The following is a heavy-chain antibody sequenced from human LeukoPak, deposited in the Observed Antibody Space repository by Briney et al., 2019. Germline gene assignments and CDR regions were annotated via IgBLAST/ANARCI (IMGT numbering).Heavy chain of an antibody. V-gene: IGHV4-31*03. J-gene: IGHJ4*02. Sequence: SETLSLTCTVSGGSISSGGYYWSWIRQHPGKGLEWIGYIYYSGSTYYNPSLKSRVTISVDTSKNQFSLKLSSVTAADTAVYYCARGVHVGIYFDYWGQGTPVTVSS. CDR1: GGSISSGGYY. CDR2: IYYSGST. CDR3: ARGVHVGIYFDY.